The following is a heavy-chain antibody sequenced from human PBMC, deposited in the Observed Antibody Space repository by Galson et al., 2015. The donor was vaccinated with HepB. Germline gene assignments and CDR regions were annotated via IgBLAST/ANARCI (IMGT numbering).Heavy chain of an antibody. CDR2: ISGSGDST. CDR1: GFTFSNSA. Sequence: SLRLSCAASGFTFSNSAMSWVRQAPGKGLEWVSGISGSGDSTYYADSVKGRFTVSRDNSKNTLYLQMNSLRAEDTAVYYCARGVVGDWYFDYWGQGTLVTVSS. D-gene: IGHD1-26*01. CDR3: ARGVVGDWYFDY. J-gene: IGHJ4*02. V-gene: IGHV3-23*01.